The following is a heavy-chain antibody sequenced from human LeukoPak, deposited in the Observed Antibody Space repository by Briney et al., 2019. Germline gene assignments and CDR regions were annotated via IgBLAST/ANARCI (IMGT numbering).Heavy chain of an antibody. CDR2: IRYDRSIK. V-gene: IGHV3-30*02. D-gene: IGHD3-3*01. Sequence: GGSLRLSCAASGFTFANYGMHWARQAPGKGLEWVAFIRYDRSIKYYADSVQGRFAISRDNSKNTVYLQMNSLRVEDTALYFCVKDQGECPGSRCYLRFLEYWGQGTLVIVSS. CDR1: GFTFANYG. J-gene: IGHJ4*02. CDR3: VKDQGECPGSRCYLRFLEY.